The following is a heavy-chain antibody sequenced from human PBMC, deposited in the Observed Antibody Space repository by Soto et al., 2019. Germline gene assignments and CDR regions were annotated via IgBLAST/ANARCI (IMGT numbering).Heavy chain of an antibody. CDR3: ARAKVRGVSAFDY. J-gene: IGHJ4*02. Sequence: QVQLQESGPGLVKPSETLSLTCTVSGGSVSSNYWSWIRQPPGKGLEWIGYIYYSGSTNYNPSLKSRVTISVDTSKNQFALKLSSVTAADTAVYYCARAKVRGVSAFDYWGQGTLVTVSS. CDR1: GGSVSSNY. CDR2: IYYSGST. V-gene: IGHV4-59*02. D-gene: IGHD3-10*01.